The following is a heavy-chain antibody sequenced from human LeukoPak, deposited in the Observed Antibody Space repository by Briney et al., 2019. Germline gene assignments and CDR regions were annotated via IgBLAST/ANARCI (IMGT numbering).Heavy chain of an antibody. Sequence: GGSLRLSCTASAFTVSDNYMSWVRQAPGKGLEWVSIIFRADATYYADTVRGRFTISRDTSQNTLYLQMNSLRPEDTAVYYCARNIYYYYYMDVRGKGTTVTVSS. J-gene: IGHJ6*03. CDR1: AFTVSDNY. V-gene: IGHV3-66*02. CDR2: IFRADAT. CDR3: ARNIYYYYYMDV. D-gene: IGHD2/OR15-2a*01.